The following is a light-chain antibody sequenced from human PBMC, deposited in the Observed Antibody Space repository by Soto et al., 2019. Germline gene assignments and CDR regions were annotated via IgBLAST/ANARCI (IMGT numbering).Light chain of an antibody. Sequence: EIVLTQSPATLSSSPGERDTLSCRASQSVSSSLAWYQQKPGQAPRLLIYDASNRATGIPARFCGSGSGTDFTLTTSCLAAEDFAVYYFQHRSNCPSFGPGTKVDIK. CDR2: DAS. CDR1: QSVSSS. V-gene: IGKV3-11*01. J-gene: IGKJ3*01. CDR3: QHRSNCPS.